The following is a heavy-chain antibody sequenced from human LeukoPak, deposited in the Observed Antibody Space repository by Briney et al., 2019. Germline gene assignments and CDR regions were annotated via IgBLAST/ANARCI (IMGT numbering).Heavy chain of an antibody. V-gene: IGHV5-51*01. CDR1: GYSFTSYW. CDR2: IYPGDSDT. J-gene: IGHJ4*02. CDR3: ASRRRSGGTVQGYFDY. Sequence: GESLKISCKGSGYSFTSYWIGWVRQMPGKGLEWMGIIYPGDSDTRYSPSFQGQVTISADKSISTAYLQWSSLKASDTAMYYCASRRRSGGTVQGYFDYWGQGTLVTVSS. D-gene: IGHD2-15*01.